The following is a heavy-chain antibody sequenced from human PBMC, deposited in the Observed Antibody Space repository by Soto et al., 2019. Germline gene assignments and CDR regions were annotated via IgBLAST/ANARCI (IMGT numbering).Heavy chain of an antibody. V-gene: IGHV3-23*01. CDR3: AKERDNVPDRYYFHY. CDR2: ISGGGDSI. Sequence: PGGSLRLSCAASGFTFSSYAMTWVRQAPGKGLEWVSAISGGGDSIYYADSVKGRFTISGDQSKNTLYLQMHSLRAEDTAVYFCAKERDNVPDRYYFHYWFHGTLVTVSS. J-gene: IGHJ4*01. CDR1: GFTFSSYA. D-gene: IGHD2-8*01.